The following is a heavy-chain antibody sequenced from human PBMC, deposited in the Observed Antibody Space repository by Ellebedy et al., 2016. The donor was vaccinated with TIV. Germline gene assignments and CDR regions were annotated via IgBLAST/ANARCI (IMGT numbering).Heavy chain of an antibody. CDR3: STAGSSGYRAFDY. V-gene: IGHV3-15*01. D-gene: IGHD3-22*01. J-gene: IGHJ4*02. Sequence: PGGSLRLSCAAFGFPSSHAWFSWVRQAPGKGLEWVGRIKSKADGWTTDYAAPVKGRFTISRDDSKSTRYLQMNSLKTEDTAVYYCSTAGSSGYRAFDYWGQGTLVTVSS. CDR1: GFPSSHAW. CDR2: IKSKADGWTT.